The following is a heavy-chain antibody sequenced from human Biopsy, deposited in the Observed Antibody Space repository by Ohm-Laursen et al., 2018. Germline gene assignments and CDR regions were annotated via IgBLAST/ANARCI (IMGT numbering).Heavy chain of an antibody. D-gene: IGHD5-24*01. CDR2: YYSSGST. V-gene: IGHV4-59*01. J-gene: IGHJ6*02. Sequence: SETLSLTCTVSGFSICTYYWTWIRQPPGKGLEWLGSYYSSGSTNYNPSLQRRIPISVHTSKSQFPLKLTSVTAADTAVYYCARVMTTIGYYYAMDVWGQGTTVTVSS. CDR3: ARVMTTIGYYYAMDV. CDR1: GFSICTYY.